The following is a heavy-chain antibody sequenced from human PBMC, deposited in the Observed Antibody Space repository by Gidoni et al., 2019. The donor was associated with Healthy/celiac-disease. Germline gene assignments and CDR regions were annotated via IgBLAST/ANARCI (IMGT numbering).Heavy chain of an antibody. J-gene: IGHJ4*02. CDR1: GFTFSSYA. CDR3: AKDLGGVAVAGAGFDY. CDR2: ISGSGGST. Sequence: EVQLLESGGGLVQPGGSLRLSCAASGFTFSSYAMSWVRQAPGKGLEWVSAISGSGGSTYYADSVKGRFTISRDNSKNTLYLKMNSLRAEDTAVYYCAKDLGGVAVAGAGFDYWGQGTLVTVSS. D-gene: IGHD6-19*01. V-gene: IGHV3-23*01.